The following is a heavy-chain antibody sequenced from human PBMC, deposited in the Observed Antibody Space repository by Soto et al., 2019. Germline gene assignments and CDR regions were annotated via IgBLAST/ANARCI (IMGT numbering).Heavy chain of an antibody. Sequence: QVQLVESGGGVVQPGRSLRLSCAASGFNFRGYGMHWVRQAPGKGLVWVAITRHDGSNTYYADSVRGRFTISRDNSKNTLYLQMNSMRVEDTAVYYCARDGVGTTTDLGYFDSWGQGTPITVSS. J-gene: IGHJ4*02. CDR1: GFNFRGYG. CDR2: TRHDGSNT. D-gene: IGHD1-26*01. V-gene: IGHV3-33*01. CDR3: ARDGVGTTTDLGYFDS.